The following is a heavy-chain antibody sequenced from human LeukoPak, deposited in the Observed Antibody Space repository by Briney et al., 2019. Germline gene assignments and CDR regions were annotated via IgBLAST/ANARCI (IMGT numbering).Heavy chain of an antibody. D-gene: IGHD6-19*01. J-gene: IGHJ4*02. CDR3: ARRGIYSSGWYFDY. V-gene: IGHV3-21*01. CDR2: ISSSSSYI. CDR1: GFTFISYT. Sequence: GGSLRLSCAASGFTFISYTMSWVRQAPGKGLEWVSSISSSSSYIYYADSVKGRFTISRDNAKNSLYLQMNSLRAEDTAVYYCARRGIYSSGWYFDYWGQGTLVTVSS.